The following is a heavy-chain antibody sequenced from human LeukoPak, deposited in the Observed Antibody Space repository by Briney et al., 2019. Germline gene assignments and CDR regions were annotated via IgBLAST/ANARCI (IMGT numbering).Heavy chain of an antibody. CDR2: IYYSGST. D-gene: IGHD3-10*01. J-gene: IGHJ4*02. Sequence: SETLSLTCTVSGGSISSSSYYWGWIRQPPGKGLEWIGSIYYSGSTYYNPSLKSRVTISVDTSKNQFSLKLSPVTAADTAVYYCARRAYGSGTGFDYWGQGTLVTVSS. V-gene: IGHV4-39*01. CDR1: GGSISSSSYY. CDR3: ARRAYGSGTGFDY.